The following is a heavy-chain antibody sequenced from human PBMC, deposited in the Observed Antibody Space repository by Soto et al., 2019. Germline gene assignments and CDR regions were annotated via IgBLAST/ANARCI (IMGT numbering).Heavy chain of an antibody. V-gene: IGHV6-1*01. CDR2: TYYRSKWYN. D-gene: IGHD5-12*01. CDR3: ARGAGYSGYDYKSWFDP. Sequence: SQTLSLTCAISGDSVSSNSAAWNWIRQSPSRGLEWLGRTYYRSKWYNDYAVSVKSRITINPDTSKNQFSLQLNSVTPEDTAVYYCARGAGYSGYDYKSWFDPWGQGTLVTVSS. CDR1: GDSVSSNSAA. J-gene: IGHJ5*02.